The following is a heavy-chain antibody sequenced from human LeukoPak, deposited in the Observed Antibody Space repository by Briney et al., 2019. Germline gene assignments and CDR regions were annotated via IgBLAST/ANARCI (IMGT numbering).Heavy chain of an antibody. V-gene: IGHV4-59*08. CDR2: IYYRGGT. Sequence: SETLSLTCTVSGGSSSSYYWSWIRQPPGKGLEWIGYIYYRGGTNYNPSLESRVTISGDTSKNEFSLKLTSVTATDTAVYYCARGRLIVAPGVYYFEYWGQGTLVTVSS. CDR1: GGSSSSYY. D-gene: IGHD5-12*01. CDR3: ARGRLIVAPGVYYFEY. J-gene: IGHJ4*02.